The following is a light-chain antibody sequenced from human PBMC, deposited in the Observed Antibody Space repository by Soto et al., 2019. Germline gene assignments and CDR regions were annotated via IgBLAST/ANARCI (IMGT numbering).Light chain of an antibody. CDR1: SGSVSSTYY. CDR3: VLYIGSGIGV. J-gene: IGLJ3*02. CDR2: SSI. Sequence: QTVVTQEPSFSVSPGGTVTLTCGLSSGSVSSTYYPSWYQQTPGQAPRTLIYSSITRSSGVPDRFSGSIIGSKAALTITGAQAEDEADYYCVLYIGSGIGVFGGGTKLTVL. V-gene: IGLV8-61*01.